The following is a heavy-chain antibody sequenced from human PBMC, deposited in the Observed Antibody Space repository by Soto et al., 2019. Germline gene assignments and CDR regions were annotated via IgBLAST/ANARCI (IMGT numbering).Heavy chain of an antibody. CDR2: INHGGGT. J-gene: IGHJ6*02. CDR1: GGSFSGYH. CDR3: ARDPRESSLRYYYGFDV. V-gene: IGHV4-34*01. Sequence: PSETLSLPCAVYGGSFSGYHWSWIRQPPGKGREWIGEINHGGGTNYNPSLKSRVTISLDTSKNQFSLNLTSVTAADTAVYYCARDPRESSLRYYYGFDVWCPGTTVTVSS.